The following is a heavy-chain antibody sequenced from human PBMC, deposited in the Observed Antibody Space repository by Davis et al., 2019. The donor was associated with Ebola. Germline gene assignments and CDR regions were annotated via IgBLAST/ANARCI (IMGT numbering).Heavy chain of an antibody. CDR3: ARGHNYAHEY. V-gene: IGHV1-2*06. CDR1: VYTFPDYN. Sequence: SVPVSCLASVYTFPDYNIHWLRPAPGQGLEWLGRVILKSGATNYAQKFQGRVTMTRDTSISTVYMELSSLRYDDTADYYCARGHNYAHEYWGQGTLVTVSS. D-gene: IGHD4-11*01. J-gene: IGHJ4*02. CDR2: VILKSGAT.